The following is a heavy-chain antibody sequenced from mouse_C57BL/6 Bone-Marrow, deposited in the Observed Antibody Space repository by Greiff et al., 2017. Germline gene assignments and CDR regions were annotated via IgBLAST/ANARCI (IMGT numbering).Heavy chain of an antibody. CDR2: IWGGGST. CDR1: GFSLTSYC. D-gene: IGHD1-1*01. Sequence: VMLVESGPGPVAPSQSLSITCTVSGFSLTSYCVDWVRQPPGKGLEWLGVIWGGGSTNYNSALMSRLSISKDNSKSQVFLKMNSLQTDDTAMYYCAKRASSYCYAMDYWGQGTSVTVSS. V-gene: IGHV2-9*01. CDR3: AKRASSYCYAMDY. J-gene: IGHJ4*01.